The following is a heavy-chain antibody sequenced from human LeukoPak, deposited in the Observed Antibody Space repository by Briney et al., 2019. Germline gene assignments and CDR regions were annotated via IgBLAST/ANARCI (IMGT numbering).Heavy chain of an antibody. D-gene: IGHD1-26*01. V-gene: IGHV4-59*01. J-gene: IGHJ4*02. CDR1: GGSISSYY. CDR2: IYYSGST. CDR3: ARDGSSGGYYDLDY. Sequence: SETLSLTCTVSGGSISSYYWSWIRQPPGKGLEWIGYIYYSGSTNYNPSLKSRVTISVDTSKNQFSLKLSSVTAADTAVYYCARDGSSGGYYDLDYWGQGTLVTVSS.